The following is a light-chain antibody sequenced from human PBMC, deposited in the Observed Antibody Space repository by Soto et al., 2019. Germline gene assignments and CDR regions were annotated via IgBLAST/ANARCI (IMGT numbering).Light chain of an antibody. V-gene: IGLV4-69*01. CDR3: QTWVTGIHI. CDR2: LNSDGSH. Sequence: QLVLTQSPSASASLGASVKLTCTLSSGHSNYAIAWHQQQPEKGPRFLMKLNSDGSHSKGDGIPDRFSGSSSGAERYLTISTLQSEDDADYYCQTWVTGIHIFGGGTKLTVL. CDR1: SGHSNYA. J-gene: IGLJ2*01.